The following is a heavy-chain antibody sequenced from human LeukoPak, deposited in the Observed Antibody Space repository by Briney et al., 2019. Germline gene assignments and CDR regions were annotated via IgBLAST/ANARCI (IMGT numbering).Heavy chain of an antibody. CDR2: ISAYNGNT. J-gene: IGHJ5*02. V-gene: IGHV1-18*01. D-gene: IGHD4-17*01. CDR3: AREAGYGDYIDWFDP. CDR1: GYTFTSYG. Sequence: GASVKVSCKASGYTFTSYGISWVRQAPGQGLEWMGWISAYNGNTNYAQKLQGRVTMTTDTSTSTAYMELRSLRSDDTAVYYCAREAGYGDYIDWFDPWGQGTLVTVSS.